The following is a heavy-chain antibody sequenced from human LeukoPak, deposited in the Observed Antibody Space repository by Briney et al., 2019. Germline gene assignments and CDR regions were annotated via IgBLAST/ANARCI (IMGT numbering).Heavy chain of an antibody. J-gene: IGHJ6*03. CDR3: ARDRGTVTPKYYYYMDV. CDR2: IIPIFTSP. Sequence: GASVKVSCKASGGTFSNFGINWVRLAPGQGLEWMGGIIPIFTSPNYAQKLQGRVTMTTDTSTSTAYMELRSLRSDDTAVYYCARDRGTVTPKYYYYMDVWGKGTTVTVSS. CDR1: GGTFSNFG. D-gene: IGHD4-17*01. V-gene: IGHV1-69*05.